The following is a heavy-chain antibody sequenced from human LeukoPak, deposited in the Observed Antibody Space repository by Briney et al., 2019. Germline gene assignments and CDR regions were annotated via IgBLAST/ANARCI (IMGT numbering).Heavy chain of an antibody. CDR1: GGSISSFY. J-gene: IGHJ3*02. CDR2: IYTSGTT. Sequence: PSETLSLTCTVAGGSISSFYWSWIRQSAGKGLEWIGRIYTSGTTNYNPSLMSRVTMSVDTSKNQFSLNLSSVTAADTAVYYCARDGDYYDSSGYYLDAFDIWGQGTMVTVSS. CDR3: ARDGDYYDSSGYYLDAFDI. V-gene: IGHV4-4*07. D-gene: IGHD3-22*01.